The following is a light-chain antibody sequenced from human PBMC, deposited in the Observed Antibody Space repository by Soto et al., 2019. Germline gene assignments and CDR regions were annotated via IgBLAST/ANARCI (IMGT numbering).Light chain of an antibody. CDR3: QQYDNSPWT. CDR2: GAS. J-gene: IGKJ1*01. Sequence: EIMLTQSPGTLSLSPGERATLSCRASQSVSSSFLAWYQQKPGQAPRLLIYGASSSATGIPDRFSGSGSGTDFTLTISRLEPEDFAVYYCQQYDNSPWTFGQGTKVEIK. CDR1: QSVSSSF. V-gene: IGKV3-20*01.